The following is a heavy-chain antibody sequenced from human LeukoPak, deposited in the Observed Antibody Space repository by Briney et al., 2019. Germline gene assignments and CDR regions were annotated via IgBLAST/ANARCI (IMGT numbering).Heavy chain of an antibody. J-gene: IGHJ4*02. CDR1: GGSITNYY. Sequence: SETLSLTCTVSGGSITNYYWSWIWQPPGKGLEWIGFIYYRGTSNNNPSLKSRVTISVDTSKNQFSLKLSSMTAADTAIYYCARGALLWFGDRMEYYFDYWGQGTLLTVSS. D-gene: IGHD3-10*01. CDR2: IYYRGTS. CDR3: ARGALLWFGDRMEYYFDY. V-gene: IGHV4-59*01.